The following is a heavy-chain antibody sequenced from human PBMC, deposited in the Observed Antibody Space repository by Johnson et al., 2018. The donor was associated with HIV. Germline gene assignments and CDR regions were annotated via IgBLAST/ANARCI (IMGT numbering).Heavy chain of an antibody. CDR1: GFTFSSYG. Sequence: QMQLVEYGGGVVQPGGSLRLSCAASGFTFSSYGMHWVRQAPGKGLEWVAVMWYDGGNKYYADSVKGRFTISRDNSKNTLYLQMNSLRAEDTAVYYCARAVTPFGDWEAFDIWGQGTMVTVSS. V-gene: IGHV3-30*19. J-gene: IGHJ3*02. CDR2: MWYDGGNK. CDR3: ARAVTPFGDWEAFDI. D-gene: IGHD3-10*01.